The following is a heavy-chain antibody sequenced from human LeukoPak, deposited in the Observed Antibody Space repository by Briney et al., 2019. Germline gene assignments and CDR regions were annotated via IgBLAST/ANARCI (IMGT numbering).Heavy chain of an antibody. CDR3: AKDKRYCSGGSCYSDFDY. J-gene: IGHJ4*02. D-gene: IGHD2-15*01. CDR2: ISGSGGST. Sequence: PGGSLRLSCAASGFTFSDYYMSWIRQAPGKGLEWVSAISGSGGSTYYADSVKGRFTISRDNSKNTLYLQMNSLRAEDTAVYYCAKDKRYCSGGSCYSDFDYWGQGTLVTVSS. CDR1: GFTFSDYY. V-gene: IGHV3-23*01.